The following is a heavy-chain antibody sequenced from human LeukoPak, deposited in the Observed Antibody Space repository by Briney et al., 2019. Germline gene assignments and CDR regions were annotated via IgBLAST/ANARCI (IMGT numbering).Heavy chain of an antibody. J-gene: IGHJ4*02. V-gene: IGHV3-23*01. D-gene: IGHD5-12*01. CDR1: GFTFISYA. Sequence: GGSLRLSCAASGFTFISYAMSWVRQAPANGLHWVSAISGSGGSTSYADSVKGRFTISRDNAKDTLYLQMNSLRAEDTAVYYCAREASGYGGGPLFDYWGQGTIVTVSS. CDR3: AREASGYGGGPLFDY. CDR2: ISGSGGST.